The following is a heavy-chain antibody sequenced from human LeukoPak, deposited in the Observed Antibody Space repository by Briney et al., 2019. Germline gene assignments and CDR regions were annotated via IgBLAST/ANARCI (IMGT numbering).Heavy chain of an antibody. D-gene: IGHD3-22*01. CDR1: GGTFTSYA. CDR3: ARGLFSMIGSGSPEGCFDI. CDR2: IIPIFGTA. J-gene: IGHJ3*02. Sequence: ASVKVSCKASGGTFTSYAISWVRQAPGQGLEWMGGIIPIFGTANYAQKFQGRVTITADESTSTAYMELSSLSSEDTAVYYCARGLFSMIGSGSPEGCFDIWGQGTMVTVSS. V-gene: IGHV1-69*13.